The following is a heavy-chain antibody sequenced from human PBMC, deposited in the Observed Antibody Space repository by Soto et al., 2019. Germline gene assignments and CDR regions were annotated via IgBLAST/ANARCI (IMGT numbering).Heavy chain of an antibody. D-gene: IGHD6-19*01. CDR1: GGPITNRTYS. V-gene: IGHV4-39*01. J-gene: IGHJ4*01. CDR2: IYYHGNT. CDR3: ARHDGFSSGWIFDY. Sequence: SETLSLTCAVSGGPITNRTYSWGWIRQPPGKTLEWIGTIYYHGNTYSNPSLKSRVTISVDTSNNQLSLKLRSVTAADTAVYYCARHDGFSSGWIFDYWGHGTLVTVS.